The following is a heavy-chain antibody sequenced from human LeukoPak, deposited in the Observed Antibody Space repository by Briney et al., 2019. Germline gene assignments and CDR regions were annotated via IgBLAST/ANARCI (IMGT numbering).Heavy chain of an antibody. D-gene: IGHD3-16*02. CDR2: IIPIFGIA. CDR3: ASSDGAYDYVWGSYRPWLN. J-gene: IGHJ4*02. V-gene: IGHV1-69*04. Sequence: ASVKASCKASGGTFSSYAISWVRQAPGQGLEWMGRIIPIFGIANYAQKFQGRVTITADKSTSTAYMELSSLRSEDTAVYYCASSDGAYDYVWGSYRPWLNWGQGTLVTVSS. CDR1: GGTFSSYA.